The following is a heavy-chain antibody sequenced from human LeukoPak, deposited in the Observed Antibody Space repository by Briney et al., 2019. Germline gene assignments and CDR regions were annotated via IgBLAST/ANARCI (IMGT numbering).Heavy chain of an antibody. CDR3: ARDPASYYDSNGYFDY. Sequence: SETLSLTCTVSGGSIRSYYWSWIRQPPGKGLEWIGYIFYSGSTNYNPSLRSRVTISVDTSKNQFSLKLTSVTAADTAVYYCARDPASYYDSNGYFDYWGQGTLVTVSS. J-gene: IGHJ4*02. D-gene: IGHD3-22*01. CDR1: GGSIRSYY. CDR2: IFYSGST. V-gene: IGHV4-59*12.